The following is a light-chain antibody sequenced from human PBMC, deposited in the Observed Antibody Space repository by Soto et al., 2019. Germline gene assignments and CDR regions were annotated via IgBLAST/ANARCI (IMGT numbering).Light chain of an antibody. V-gene: IGKV1-5*03. Sequence: DIQMTQSPSTLSGSVGVRVTITSRPSQTISSWLGWYHQKPGKAPKLLIYTAFTLKSGIPSMYSGSGSGTEFTLTISSLQPDDFATYYCQHYNSYSEAFGQGTKVDIK. J-gene: IGKJ1*01. CDR1: QTISSW. CDR3: QHYNSYSEA. CDR2: TAF.